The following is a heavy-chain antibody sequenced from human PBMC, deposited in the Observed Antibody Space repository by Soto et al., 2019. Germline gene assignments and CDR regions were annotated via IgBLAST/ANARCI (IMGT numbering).Heavy chain of an antibody. Sequence: GGSLRLSCAASGFTFSKFAMTLVRQSPGEGLEWVSSISGTDDYTYYADSVKGRFTISRDNALNTLFLHMNNLRAADTAVYYSAKSTRSYASATPAFSDPWCRGTMVTIFS. J-gene: IGHJ5*02. CDR1: GFTFSKFA. CDR2: ISGTDDYT. CDR3: AKSTRSYASATPAFSDP. D-gene: IGHD2-2*01. V-gene: IGHV3-23*01.